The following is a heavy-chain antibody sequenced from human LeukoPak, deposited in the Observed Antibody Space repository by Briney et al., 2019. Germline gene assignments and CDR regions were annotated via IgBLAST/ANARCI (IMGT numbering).Heavy chain of an antibody. CDR3: AKGSYSHYFDY. D-gene: IGHD3-10*01. J-gene: IGHJ4*02. V-gene: IGHV1-69*13. CDR2: IIPIFGTA. Sequence: GASVKVSCTAFGYTFTIYYMHWVRQAPGQGLEWMGGIIPIFGTANYAQKFQGRVTITADESTSTAYMELSSLRSEDTAVYYCAKGSYSHYFDYWGQGTLVTVSS. CDR1: GYTFTIYY.